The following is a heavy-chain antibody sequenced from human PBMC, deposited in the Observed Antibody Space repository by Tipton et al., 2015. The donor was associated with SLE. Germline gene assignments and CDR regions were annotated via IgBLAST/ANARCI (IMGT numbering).Heavy chain of an antibody. CDR1: GGSISSYY. J-gene: IGHJ3*02. CDR3: ARGGMSLELI. V-gene: IGHV4-59*08. D-gene: IGHD6-13*01. CDR2: IYYSGST. Sequence: LRLSCTVSGGSISSYYWSWIRQPPGKGLEWIGYIYYSGSTNYNPSLKSRVTISVDTSKNQFSLKLSSVTAADTAVYYCARGGMSLELIWGQGTMVTVSS.